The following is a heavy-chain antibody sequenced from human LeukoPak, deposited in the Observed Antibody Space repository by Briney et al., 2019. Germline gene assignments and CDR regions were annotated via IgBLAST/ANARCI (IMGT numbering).Heavy chain of an antibody. D-gene: IGHD3-10*01. CDR2: INPKSGGT. CDR1: GYTFTDYY. CDR3: ARGRSDRLWFGESIRNSYYYMDV. J-gene: IGHJ6*03. V-gene: IGHV1-2*02. Sequence: ASVKVSCKASGYTFTDYYMHWVRQAPGPRLEWMGWINPKSGGTNYAQKFQGRVTMTRDTSISTVYMELSRLRSDDTAVYYCARGRSDRLWFGESIRNSYYYMDVWGKGTTVTISS.